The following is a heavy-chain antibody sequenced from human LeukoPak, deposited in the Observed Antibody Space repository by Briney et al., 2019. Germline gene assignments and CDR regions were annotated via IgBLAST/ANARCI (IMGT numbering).Heavy chain of an antibody. Sequence: ASVKVSCKASGYNFANHDINWVRQVTGQGLEWMGWMTPSSGNTGYAQKFQGRVTITRNTSISTAYMELSSLRSEDTAVYYCARTVGQWLVGNWFDPWGQGTLVTVSS. CDR3: ARTVGQWLVGNWFDP. CDR1: GYNFANHD. J-gene: IGHJ5*02. D-gene: IGHD6-19*01. V-gene: IGHV1-8*03. CDR2: MTPSSGNT.